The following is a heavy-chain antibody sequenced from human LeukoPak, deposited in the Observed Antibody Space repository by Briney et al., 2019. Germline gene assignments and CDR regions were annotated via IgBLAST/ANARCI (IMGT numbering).Heavy chain of an antibody. V-gene: IGHV1-2*02. CDR1: GYTFTGYY. CDR2: INPNSGGT. CDR3: ARDNGSSWYADY. Sequence: ASVKVSCKASGYTFTGYYMHWVRQAPGQGLEWMGWINPNSGGTNYAQKFQGRVTMTRDTSISTAYMELSRLRSDDTAVYYCARDNGSSWYADYWGQGTLVTVSS. D-gene: IGHD6-13*01. J-gene: IGHJ4*02.